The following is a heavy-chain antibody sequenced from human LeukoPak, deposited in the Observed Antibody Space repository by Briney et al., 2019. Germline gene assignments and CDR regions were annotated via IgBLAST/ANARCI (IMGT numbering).Heavy chain of an antibody. CDR2: IIPIFGTV. Sequence: SVKVSCKASGGTFSSYAISWVRQAPGQGLEWMGGIIPIFGTVNYAQKFQGRVTITADESTSTAYMELSSLRSEDTAVYYCLSGSGSYWWDFDYWGQGTLVTVSS. V-gene: IGHV1-69*13. J-gene: IGHJ4*02. CDR3: LSGSGSYWWDFDY. CDR1: GGTFSSYA. D-gene: IGHD3-10*01.